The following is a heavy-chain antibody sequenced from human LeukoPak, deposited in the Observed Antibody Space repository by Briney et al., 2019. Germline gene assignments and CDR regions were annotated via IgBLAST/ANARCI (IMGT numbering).Heavy chain of an antibody. CDR1: GGSISSYY. D-gene: IGHD3-22*01. J-gene: IGHJ4*02. V-gene: IGHV4-59*01. CDR2: IYYSGST. Sequence: SETLSLTCTVSGGSISSYYWSWIRQPPGKGLEWIGYIYYSGSTNYNPSLKSRVTISVDTSKNQFSMKLSSVTAADTAVYYCAGASYDSSGVHWGQGTLVTVSS. CDR3: AGASYDSSGVH.